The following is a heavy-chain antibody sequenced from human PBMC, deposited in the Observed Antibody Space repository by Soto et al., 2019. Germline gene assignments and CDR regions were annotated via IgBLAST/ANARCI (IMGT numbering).Heavy chain of an antibody. D-gene: IGHD3-10*01. CDR2: INPSGGST. J-gene: IGHJ6*02. CDR1: GYTFTSYY. Sequence: QVQLVQSGAEVKKPGASVKVSCKASGYTFTSYYMHWVRQAPGQGLEWMGIINPSGGSTSYAQKFQGRVTMTRDTSTSTVYMELSSLRSEDTAVYYCARDLPMVRGNYGMDVWGQGTTVTVSS. V-gene: IGHV1-46*03. CDR3: ARDLPMVRGNYGMDV.